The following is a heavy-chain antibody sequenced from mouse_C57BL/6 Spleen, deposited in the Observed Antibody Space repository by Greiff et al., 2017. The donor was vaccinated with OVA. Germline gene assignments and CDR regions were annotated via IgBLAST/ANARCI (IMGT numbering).Heavy chain of an antibody. CDR3: TRDGMITSYAMDY. J-gene: IGHJ4*01. V-gene: IGHV5-9-1*02. CDR2: ISSGGDYI. D-gene: IGHD2-4*01. CDR1: GFTFSSYA. Sequence: EVKLVESGEGLVKPGGSLKLSCAASGFTFSSYAMSWVRQTPEKRLEWVAYISSGGDYIYYAATVKGRFTISRDNARNTLYLQMSSLKSEDTAMYYCTRDGMITSYAMDYWGQGTSVTVSS.